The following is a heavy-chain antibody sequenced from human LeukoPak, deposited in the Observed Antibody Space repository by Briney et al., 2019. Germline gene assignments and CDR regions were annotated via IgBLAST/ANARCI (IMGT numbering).Heavy chain of an antibody. CDR3: TRDRPTGASRVFVVQ. D-gene: IGHD3-3*01. V-gene: IGHV3-21*01. Sequence: GGSLRLSCAASGFTFSSYAMTWVRQAPGKGVQGVSSMSSGSRYIYYADSVGGRFTISRDNAKNSLYLLMNSLRAEDTAVYYCTRDRPTGASRVFVVQWGQGTLVTVSS. CDR2: MSSGSRYI. CDR1: GFTFSSYA. J-gene: IGHJ1*01.